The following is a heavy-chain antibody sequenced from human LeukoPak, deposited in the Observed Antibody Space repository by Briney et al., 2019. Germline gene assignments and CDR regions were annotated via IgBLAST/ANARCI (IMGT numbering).Heavy chain of an antibody. V-gene: IGHV1-46*01. J-gene: IGHJ4*02. Sequence: ASVKVSCRASGYTFTSHYMHWVRQAPGQGLEWMGIINPSAGSTSYPQKFQGRVTMTRDTSTSTVYMELSSLRSEDTAVYYCXXXXASGFXGXFWSGPLDFXGQGTLVTVSS. CDR2: INPSAGST. CDR3: XXXXASGFXGXFWSGPLDF. D-gene: IGHD3-3*01. CDR1: GYTFTSHY.